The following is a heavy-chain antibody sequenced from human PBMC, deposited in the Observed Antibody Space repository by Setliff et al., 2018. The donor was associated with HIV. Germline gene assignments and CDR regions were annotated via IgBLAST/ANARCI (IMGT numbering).Heavy chain of an antibody. J-gene: IGHJ6*03. D-gene: IGHD4-17*01. CDR2: ITSSNNYM. V-gene: IGHV3-11*06. CDR3: ARGPTTVTNYYYYYMDV. CDR1: GFIFSDYY. Sequence: GGSLRLSCAASGFIFSDYYMSWVRQAPGKGLEWVSYITSSNNYMKYADSVKGRFTISRDNDNNSLYLQMSGLSAEDTAVYYCARGPTTVTNYYYYYMDVWGKGTTVTVSS.